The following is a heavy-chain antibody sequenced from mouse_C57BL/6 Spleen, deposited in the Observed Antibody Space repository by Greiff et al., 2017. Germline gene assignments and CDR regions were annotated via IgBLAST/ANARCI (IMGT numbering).Heavy chain of an antibody. D-gene: IGHD2-2*01. V-gene: IGHV3-6*01. CDR3: ARDPGYDYAMDY. J-gene: IGHJ4*01. CDR1: GYSITSGYY. CDR2: ISYDGSN. Sequence: VQLKESGPGLVKPSQSLSLTCSVTGYSITSGYYWNWIRQFPGNKLEWMGYISYDGSNNYNPSLKNRISITRDTSKNQFFLKLNSVTTEDTATYYCARDPGYDYAMDYWGQGTSVTVSS.